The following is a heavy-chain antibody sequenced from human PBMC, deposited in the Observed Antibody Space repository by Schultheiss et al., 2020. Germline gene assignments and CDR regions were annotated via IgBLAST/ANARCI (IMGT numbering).Heavy chain of an antibody. D-gene: IGHD3-10*01. CDR3: ARDTGPNSAPFDH. V-gene: IGHV3-48*02. Sequence: GGSLRLSCAVSGFTLSTYGMNWARRGPGKGLEWISYISSGSNTIYYAESVRGRFTLSRDNAKNSLYLQMNSLRDDDTAVYYCARDTGPNSAPFDHWGQGTLVTVSS. CDR2: ISSGSNTI. CDR1: GFTLSTYG. J-gene: IGHJ4*02.